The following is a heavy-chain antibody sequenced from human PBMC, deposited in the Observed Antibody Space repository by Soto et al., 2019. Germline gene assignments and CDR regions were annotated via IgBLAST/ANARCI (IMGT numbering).Heavy chain of an antibody. J-gene: IGHJ5*02. CDR1: GYTFTTYG. V-gene: IGHV1-18*01. Sequence: AQMVQTGAEVKKPGASVKVSCRTSGYTFTTYGVSWVREAPGQGLEWMGWISGYNGDITYAERLQGRLTMTTDTSTSTAYMELRNLRPEDTAVYFCARDVVLLRLCSTTSCYFAAWGQGTLVTVSS. D-gene: IGHD2-2*01. CDR3: ARDVVLLRLCSTTSCYFAA. CDR2: ISGYNGDI.